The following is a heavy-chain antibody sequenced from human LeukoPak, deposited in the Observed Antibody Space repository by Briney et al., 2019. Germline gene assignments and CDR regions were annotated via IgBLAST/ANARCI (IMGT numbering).Heavy chain of an antibody. D-gene: IGHD4-17*01. J-gene: IGHJ5*02. V-gene: IGHV3-21*01. CDR2: ISSSSSYI. CDR1: GFTFSSYS. CDR3: ARALTTVTGNWFDP. Sequence: GGSLRLSCAASGFTFSSYSMNWVRQAPGKGLEWVSSISSSSSYIYYADSVKGRFTISRDNAKNSLYLQMYSLRAEDTAVYYCARALTTVTGNWFDPWGQGTLATVSS.